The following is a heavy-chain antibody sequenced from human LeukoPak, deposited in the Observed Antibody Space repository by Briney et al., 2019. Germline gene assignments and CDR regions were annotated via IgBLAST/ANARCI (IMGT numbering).Heavy chain of an antibody. CDR3: ARGAGPYYYDSSGSIGYYYYGMDV. CDR1: GGTFSSYA. CDR2: IIPILGKA. J-gene: IGHJ6*02. Sequence: ASVKVSCKASGGTFSSYAISWVRQAPGQGLEWMGRIIPILGKANYAQKFQGRVTITADKSTSTAYMELSSLRSEDTAVYYCARGAGPYYYDSSGSIGYYYYGMDVWGQGTTVTVSS. D-gene: IGHD3-22*01. V-gene: IGHV1-69*04.